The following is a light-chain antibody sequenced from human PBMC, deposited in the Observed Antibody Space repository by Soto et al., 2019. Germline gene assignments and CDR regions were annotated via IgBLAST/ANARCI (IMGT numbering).Light chain of an antibody. CDR1: QSIGNF. J-gene: IGKJ5*01. V-gene: IGKV3-11*01. Sequence: EIVLTQPPAILSLSPGERPTLSCRASQSIGNFLAWYQQKPGQPPTLXXFDASKRAAGVPARFSGSESGTDFTLTIRSLEPEDFAFYFCQQRSSWPPITFGQGTRLEIK. CDR2: DAS. CDR3: QQRSSWPPIT.